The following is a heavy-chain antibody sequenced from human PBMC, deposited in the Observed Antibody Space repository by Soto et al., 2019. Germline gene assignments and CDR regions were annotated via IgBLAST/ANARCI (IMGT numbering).Heavy chain of an antibody. V-gene: IGHV3-43*02. CDR3: AKDDGSTADAFDI. CDR1: GFTFDDYA. Sequence: GGSLRLSCAASGFTFDDYAMHWVRQAPGKGLEWVSLISGDGGSTYYADSVKGRFTISRDNSKNSLYLQMNSLRTEDPAFYYWAKDDGSTADAFDIWGQGTMVTVSS. CDR2: ISGDGGST. J-gene: IGHJ3*02.